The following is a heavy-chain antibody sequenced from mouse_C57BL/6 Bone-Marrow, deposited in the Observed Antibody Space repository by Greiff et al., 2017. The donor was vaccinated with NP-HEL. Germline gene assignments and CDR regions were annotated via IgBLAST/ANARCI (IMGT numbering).Heavy chain of an antibody. CDR2: IYPGDGDT. J-gene: IGHJ3*01. CDR3: ARKEFFFAY. CDR1: GYAFSSSW. V-gene: IGHV1-82*01. Sequence: VKLMESGPELVKPGASVKISCKASGYAFSSSWMNWVKQRPGKGLEWIGRIYPGDGDTNYNGKFKGKATLTADKSSSTAYMQLSSLTSEDSAVYFCARKEFFFAYWGQGTLVTVSA.